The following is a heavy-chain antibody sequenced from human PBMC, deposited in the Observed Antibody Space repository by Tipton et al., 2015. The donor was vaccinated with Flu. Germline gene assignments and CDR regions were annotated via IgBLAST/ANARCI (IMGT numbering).Heavy chain of an antibody. D-gene: IGHD4-11*01. CDR1: GDSISSTYY. CDR2: IHRGGSA. V-gene: IGHV4-38-2*02. Sequence: TLSLTCTASGDSISSTYYWGWIRQPLGKGLEWIGNIHRGGSALYNPSLSSRVTISADTFKNQFSLKVTSVTATDTAVYYCARRDFSNYVSDPKSWFDSWGQGTLVTVSS. J-gene: IGHJ5*01. CDR3: ARRDFSNYVSDPKSWFDS.